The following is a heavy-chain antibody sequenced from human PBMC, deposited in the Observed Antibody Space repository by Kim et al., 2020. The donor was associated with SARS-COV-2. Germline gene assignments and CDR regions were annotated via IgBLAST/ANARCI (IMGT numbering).Heavy chain of an antibody. V-gene: IGHV3-30*04. Sequence: GGSLRLSCAASGFTFSSYAMHWVRQAPGKGLEWVAVISYDGSNKYYADSVKGRFTISRDNSKNTLYLQMNSLRAEDTAVYYCARDYPFYYDSSGYYNWG. J-gene: IGHJ1*01. CDR2: ISYDGSNK. CDR1: GFTFSSYA. D-gene: IGHD3-22*01. CDR3: ARDYPFYYDSSGYYN.